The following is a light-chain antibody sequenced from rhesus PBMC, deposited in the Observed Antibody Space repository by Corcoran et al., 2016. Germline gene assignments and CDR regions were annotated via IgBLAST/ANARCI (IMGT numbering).Light chain of an antibody. CDR3: CLCTTHSTYI. CDR2: GVS. Sequence: QAAPTPPPSSSGAPGHPVPIPSTGPCSDIGGYNYVSWYQQHPAKAPKLMIYGVSNRPSGVSDRFSGSMSGNTASLTISGLQAEDEADYSWCLCTTHSTYIFGTGNRLTGL. J-gene: IGLJ1*01. CDR1: CSDIGGYNY. V-gene: IGLV2S7*01.